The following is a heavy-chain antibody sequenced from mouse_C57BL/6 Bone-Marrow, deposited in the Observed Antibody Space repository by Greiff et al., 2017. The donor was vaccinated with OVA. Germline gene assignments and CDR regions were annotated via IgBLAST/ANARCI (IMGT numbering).Heavy chain of an antibody. CDR3: ARDGCYAYYFDY. CDR2: ISGGGGNT. D-gene: IGHD2-3*01. V-gene: IGHV5-9*01. J-gene: IGHJ2*01. CDR1: GFTFSSYT. Sequence: DVKLVESGGGLVKPGGSLKLSCAASGFTFSSYTMSWVRQTPEKRLEWVATISGGGGNTYYPDSVKGRFTISRDSAKNTLYLQMSSLRSEDTALYYCARDGCYAYYFDYWGRGTTLTVSS.